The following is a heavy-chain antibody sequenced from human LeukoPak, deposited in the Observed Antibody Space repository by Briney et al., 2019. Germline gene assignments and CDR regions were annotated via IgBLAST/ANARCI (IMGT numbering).Heavy chain of an antibody. V-gene: IGHV3-21*01. Sequence: GGSLRLSCAASGFAFSAYAITWVRRAPGKGLEWVSSISASGTGTYYADSVKGRFTISRDNAKNSLYLQMNSLRAEDTAVYYCARDPPYYDNSGYYYDYWGQGTLVTVSS. CDR2: ISASGTGT. CDR1: GFAFSAYA. CDR3: ARDPPYYDNSGYYYDY. D-gene: IGHD3-22*01. J-gene: IGHJ4*02.